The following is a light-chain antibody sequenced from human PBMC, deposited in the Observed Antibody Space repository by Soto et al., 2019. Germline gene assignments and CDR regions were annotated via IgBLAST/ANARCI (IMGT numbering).Light chain of an antibody. CDR1: SSNIGRDT. J-gene: IGLJ3*02. CDR3: AVWDDSLNGLWV. V-gene: IGLV1-44*01. Sequence: QAVVTQPPSASGTPGQRVIISCSGSSSNIGRDTVNWYRQFPGTAPKLLIYSNNQRPSGVPDRFSGSKSGTSASLAISGLKSEDEADYYCAVWDDSLNGLWVFGGGTKLTVL. CDR2: SNN.